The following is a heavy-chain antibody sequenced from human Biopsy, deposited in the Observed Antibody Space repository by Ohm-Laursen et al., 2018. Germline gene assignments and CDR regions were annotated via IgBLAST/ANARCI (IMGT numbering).Heavy chain of an antibody. V-gene: IGHV4-34*01. Sequence: QTLSLTCAVYGESFNGYYWSWIHQTPGKGLEWIGEINHSGRTNYNPSLKSRVTISVDTSKNQFSLKVRSVTAADTAVYYCVRGVDYYDPYHYYALDVWGQGTTVTVSS. CDR3: VRGVDYYDPYHYYALDV. J-gene: IGHJ6*02. D-gene: IGHD3-22*01. CDR1: GESFNGYY. CDR2: INHSGRT.